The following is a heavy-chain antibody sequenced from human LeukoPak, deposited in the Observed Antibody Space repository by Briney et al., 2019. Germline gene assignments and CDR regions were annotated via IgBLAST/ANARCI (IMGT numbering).Heavy chain of an antibody. CDR1: GGSISSYY. V-gene: IGHV4-59*01. D-gene: IGHD3-10*01. CDR2: IYYSGST. J-gene: IGHJ5*02. Sequence: SETLSLTCTVSGGSISSYYWSWIRQPAGKGLEWIGYIYYSGSTNYNPSLKSRVTISVDTSKNQFSLKLSSVTAADTAVYYCARGPNSSWMVRGVIWFDPWAREPWSPSPQ. CDR3: ARGPNSSWMVRGVIWFDP.